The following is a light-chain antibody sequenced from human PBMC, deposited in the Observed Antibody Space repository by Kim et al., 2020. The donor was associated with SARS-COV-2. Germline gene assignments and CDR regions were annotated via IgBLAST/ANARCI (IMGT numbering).Light chain of an antibody. CDR1: QDISNY. Sequence: SASLGDRVTITCRASQDISNYLGWYQQKPGRAPKRLIYDASNLETGVPSRFRGRGSGTDFSFTISGLQPEDIGTYYCQQYDDYPYTFGQGTKLEI. CDR3: QQYDDYPYT. J-gene: IGKJ2*01. V-gene: IGKV1-33*01. CDR2: DAS.